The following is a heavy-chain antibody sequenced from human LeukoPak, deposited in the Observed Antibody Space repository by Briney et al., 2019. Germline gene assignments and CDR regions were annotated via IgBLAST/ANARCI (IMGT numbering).Heavy chain of an antibody. CDR2: ISWNSGSI. D-gene: IGHD2-2*02. CDR3: AKGLWDCSSTSCYTDYYYYMDV. CDR1: VFSFSSYA. J-gene: IGHJ6*03. Sequence: GGCLRLSCAASVFSFSSYAMSWVRQAPGKGLEWVSGISWNSGSIGYTDSVKGRFTISRDNAKNSLYLQMNSVRAEDTALHYCAKGLWDCSSTSCYTDYYYYMDVWGKGTTVTVSS. V-gene: IGHV3-9*01.